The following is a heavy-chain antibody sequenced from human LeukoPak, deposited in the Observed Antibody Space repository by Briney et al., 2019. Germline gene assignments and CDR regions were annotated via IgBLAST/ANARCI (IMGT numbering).Heavy chain of an antibody. Sequence: GSLRLSCAASGFTFSSYAMSWIRQPPGKGLEWIGEINHSGSTNYNPSLKSRVTISVDTSKNQFSLKLSSVTAADTAVYYCARHRPRYSSSWYRGGFDPWGQGTLVTVSS. J-gene: IGHJ5*02. D-gene: IGHD6-13*01. V-gene: IGHV4-34*01. CDR3: ARHRPRYSSSWYRGGFDP. CDR1: GFTFSSYA. CDR2: INHSGST.